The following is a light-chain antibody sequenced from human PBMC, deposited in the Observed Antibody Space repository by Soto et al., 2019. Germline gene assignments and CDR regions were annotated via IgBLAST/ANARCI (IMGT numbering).Light chain of an antibody. CDR1: SGHSSYA. V-gene: IGLV4-69*01. Sequence: QPVLTQSPSASASLGASVKLTCTLSSGHSSYAIAWHQQQPAKVPRYLMKLNSDGSHSKGDGIPDRFSGSSSGAERYLIISSLQSEDEADYYCQTWGTGIHVFGTGTKLTVL. CDR2: LNSDGSH. CDR3: QTWGTGIHV. J-gene: IGLJ1*01.